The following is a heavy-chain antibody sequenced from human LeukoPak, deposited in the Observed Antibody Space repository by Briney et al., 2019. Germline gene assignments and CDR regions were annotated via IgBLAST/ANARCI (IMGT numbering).Heavy chain of an antibody. CDR2: INAGNGDT. CDR1: GYTFSSYA. D-gene: IGHD2-21*02. Sequence: GASVKVSCKASGYTFSSYAMHWVRQAPGQRLEWMGWINAGNGDTKYSQKFQGRVTITRDTSASTAYMELSGLRSGDTAVYYCARVVVTANSLPDYWGQGTLVTVSS. CDR3: ARVVVTANSLPDY. J-gene: IGHJ4*02. V-gene: IGHV1-3*01.